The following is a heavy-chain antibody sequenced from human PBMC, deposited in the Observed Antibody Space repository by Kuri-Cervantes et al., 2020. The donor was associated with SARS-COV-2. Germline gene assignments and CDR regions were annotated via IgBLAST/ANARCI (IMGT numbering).Heavy chain of an antibody. CDR1: GFIFSSYG. CDR2: IRYDGSNK. V-gene: IGHV3-30*02. Sequence: GESLKISCAASGFIFSSYGMHWVRQAPGKGLEWVAFIRYDGSNKYYADPVKGRFTISRDNSKNTLYLQMNSLKTEDTAVYYCTTLIDYWGQGALVTVSS. CDR3: TTLIDY. J-gene: IGHJ4*02.